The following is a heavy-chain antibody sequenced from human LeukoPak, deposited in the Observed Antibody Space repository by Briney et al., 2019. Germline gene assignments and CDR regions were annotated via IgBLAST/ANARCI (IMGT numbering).Heavy chain of an antibody. CDR3: ARDSGYSYGHGGDY. V-gene: IGHV3-11*06. Sequence: KPGGSLRLSCAASGFTFSDCYMSWIRQAPGKGLEWVSYISSSSSYTNYADSVKGRFTISRDNSNSTLYVQMNSLRVEDTAMYYCARDSGYSYGHGGDYWGQGTLVTVSS. CDR2: ISSSSSYT. D-gene: IGHD5-18*01. J-gene: IGHJ4*02. CDR1: GFTFSDCY.